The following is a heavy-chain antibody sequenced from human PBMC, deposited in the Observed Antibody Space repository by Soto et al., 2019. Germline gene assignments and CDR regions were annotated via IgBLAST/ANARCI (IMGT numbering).Heavy chain of an antibody. CDR2: IDAGNGDT. CDR1: GYTLTSYA. D-gene: IGHD3-10*01. V-gene: IGHV1-3*01. CDR3: ARGPSGGTFDY. J-gene: IGHJ4*02. Sequence: ASVKVSCKASGYTLTSYAMHWVRQAPGQRLEWMGWIDAGNGDTKYSQKFQGRATITRDTSASTDYRELSSLRSEDTAVYYCARGPSGGTFDYGGQGTLVTVSS.